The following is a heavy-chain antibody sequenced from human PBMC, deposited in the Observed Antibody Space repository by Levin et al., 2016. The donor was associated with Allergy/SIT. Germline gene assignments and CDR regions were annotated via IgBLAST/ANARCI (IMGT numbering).Heavy chain of an antibody. CDR3: ARWELYEWYFDL. J-gene: IGHJ2*01. Sequence: SQTLSLTCAVYGGSFSGYYWSWIRQPPGKGLEWIGEINHSGSTNYNPSLKSRVTISVDTSKNQFSLKLSSVTAADTAVYYCARWELYEWYFDLWGRGTLVTVSS. CDR2: INHSGST. CDR1: GGSFSGYY. V-gene: IGHV4-34*01. D-gene: IGHD1-26*01.